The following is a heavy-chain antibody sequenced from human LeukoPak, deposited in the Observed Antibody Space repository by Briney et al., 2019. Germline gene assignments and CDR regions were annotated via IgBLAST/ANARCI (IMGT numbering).Heavy chain of an antibody. Sequence: SETLSLTCAVSNYSISSNYCRGWIRQPPGKGLEWIGCIYRSGSAYYNPSLKSRVTISVDTSKNQFSLKLISVTAADTAVYYCARTAVRWYFDFWGRGSLVTVSS. CDR3: ARTAVRWYFDF. D-gene: IGHD6-19*01. V-gene: IGHV4-38-2*01. CDR2: IYRSGSA. J-gene: IGHJ2*01. CDR1: NYSISSNYC.